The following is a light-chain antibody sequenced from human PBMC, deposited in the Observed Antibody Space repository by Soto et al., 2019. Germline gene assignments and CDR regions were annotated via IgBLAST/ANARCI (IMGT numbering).Light chain of an antibody. CDR1: QSVRSNY. Sequence: EFVLTQSPGTLSLSPGERATLSCRASQSVRSNYLAWYQQKPGQSPRLLISGASNRATGIPDRFSGSGSGTDFTLTISRLEPEDFAVFYCQHYGSSAYTFGQRTTLEIK. V-gene: IGKV3-20*01. CDR2: GAS. CDR3: QHYGSSAYT. J-gene: IGKJ2*01.